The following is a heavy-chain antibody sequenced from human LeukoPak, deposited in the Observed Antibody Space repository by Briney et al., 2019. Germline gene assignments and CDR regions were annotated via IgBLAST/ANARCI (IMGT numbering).Heavy chain of an antibody. J-gene: IGHJ4*02. D-gene: IGHD3-22*01. CDR2: IYTSGST. CDR1: GGSISSYY. V-gene: IGHV4-4*07. Sequence: SETLSLTCTVSGGSISSYYWSWIRQPAGKGLEWIGRIYTSGSTNYNPSLKSRVTMSVDTSKNQFSLKLSSVTAADTAVYYCAREGLSDSSGYIDYWGQGTLVTVSS. CDR3: AREGLSDSSGYIDY.